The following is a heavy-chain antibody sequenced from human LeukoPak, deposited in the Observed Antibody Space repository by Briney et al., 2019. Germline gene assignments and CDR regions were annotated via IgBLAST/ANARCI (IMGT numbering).Heavy chain of an antibody. CDR3: ASLSVSSGWAREYFQH. V-gene: IGHV3-53*01. J-gene: IGHJ1*01. CDR2: IYSGGST. CDR1: GFTVSSNY. D-gene: IGHD6-19*01. Sequence: GGSLRLSCAASGFTVSSNYMSWVRQAPGKGLEWVSVIYSGGSTYYADSVKGRFTISRDNSKNTLYLQMNSLRAEDTAVYYCASLSVSSGWAREYFQHWGQGTLVTVSS.